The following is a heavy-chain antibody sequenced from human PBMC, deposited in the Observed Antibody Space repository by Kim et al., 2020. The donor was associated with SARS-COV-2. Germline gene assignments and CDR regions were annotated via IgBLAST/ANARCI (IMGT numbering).Heavy chain of an antibody. Sequence: GGSLRLSCAASGFSFIDYNMNWIRQAPGQGLEGVAYINSHGSSTHYADSLNGRLTISRDNAKKSLSLQMNRLTPEDTAVYYCVREPASWGQGTLVTVSS. CDR2: INSHGSST. J-gene: IGHJ5*02. CDR1: GFSFIDYN. CDR3: VREPAS. V-gene: IGHV3-11*01.